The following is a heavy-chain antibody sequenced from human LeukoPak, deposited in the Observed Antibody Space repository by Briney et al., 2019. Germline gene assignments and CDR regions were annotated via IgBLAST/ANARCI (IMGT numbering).Heavy chain of an antibody. CDR3: AKDGSSSPHFDY. D-gene: IGHD6-6*01. CDR2: ISGSGGST. Sequence: PGGSLRLSCAASGFTFSSYAMSWVRQAPGKGLEWVSAISGSGGSTYYADSVKGRFTISRDNSKNTLYLQMNSLRAEGTAVYYCAKDGSSSPHFDYWGQGTLVTVSS. J-gene: IGHJ4*02. CDR1: GFTFSSYA. V-gene: IGHV3-23*01.